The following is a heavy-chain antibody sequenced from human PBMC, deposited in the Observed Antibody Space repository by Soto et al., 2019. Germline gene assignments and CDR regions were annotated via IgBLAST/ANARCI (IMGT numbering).Heavy chain of an antibody. Sequence: SETLSLTCAVYGGSFSGYYWSWIRQPPGKGLEWIGEINHSGSTNYNPSLKSRVTISVDTSKNQFSLKLSSVTAADTAVYYCARDGSLSYYFDYWGQGTLVTVSS. V-gene: IGHV4-34*01. CDR1: GGSFSGYY. CDR3: ARDGSLSYYFDY. D-gene: IGHD6-13*01. CDR2: INHSGST. J-gene: IGHJ4*02.